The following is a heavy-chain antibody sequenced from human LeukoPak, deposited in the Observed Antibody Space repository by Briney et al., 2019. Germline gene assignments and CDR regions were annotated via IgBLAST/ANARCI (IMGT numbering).Heavy chain of an antibody. V-gene: IGHV3-20*04. D-gene: IGHD2-8*01. J-gene: IGHJ6*03. Sequence: GGSLRLSCAASGFTFDDYGMSWVRQAPGKGLEWVSGINWNGGSTGYADSVKGRFTISRDNAKNSLYLQMNSLRAEDTALYYCVRDPGYCTNGVCYPSTYMDVWGKGTTVTVSS. CDR2: INWNGGST. CDR1: GFTFDDYG. CDR3: VRDPGYCTNGVCYPSTYMDV.